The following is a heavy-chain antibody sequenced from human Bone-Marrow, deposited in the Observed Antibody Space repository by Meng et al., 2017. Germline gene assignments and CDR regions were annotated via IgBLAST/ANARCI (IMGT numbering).Heavy chain of an antibody. CDR3: ARKGGTSYYGMDV. J-gene: IGHJ6*02. CDR1: GYSFTSYW. CDR2: IYPGDSDT. Sequence: GGSLRLSCKGSGYSFTSYWIGWVRQMPGKGLEWMGIIYPGDSDTRYSPSFQGQVTISADKSISTAYLQWSSLKASDTAMYYCARKGGTSYYGMDVWGQGTTATFSS. V-gene: IGHV5-51*01. D-gene: IGHD1-26*01.